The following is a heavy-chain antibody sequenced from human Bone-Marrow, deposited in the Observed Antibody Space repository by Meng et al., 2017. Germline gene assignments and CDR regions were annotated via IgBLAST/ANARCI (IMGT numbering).Heavy chain of an antibody. J-gene: IGHJ4*02. V-gene: IGHV3-72*01. CDR2: IRNKANSYTT. Sequence: GGSLRLSCAASGFTFSDHYMDWVRQAPGKGLEWVGRIRNKANSYTTDYAAPVKGRFTISRDDLKNSVYLQMNSLRTEDTAVYYCTKLHGKPTTHIDYWGQGTLVTVSS. D-gene: IGHD5-12*01. CDR1: GFTFSDHY. CDR3: TKLHGKPTTHIDY.